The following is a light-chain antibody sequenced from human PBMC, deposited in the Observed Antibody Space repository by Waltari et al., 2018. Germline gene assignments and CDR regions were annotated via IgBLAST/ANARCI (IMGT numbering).Light chain of an antibody. V-gene: IGKV2-28*01. CDR2: SAS. CDR1: QSLLSSYGYIY. Sequence: IVMTQSPLSLPVTPGEPASLSCMSSQSLLSSYGYIYLDWYLQKPWQSPQLLIYSASNRASGVSDRFSGSGSGTDFTLKISRVEAEDVGVYYCMQALEAPLTFGGGTKVEIK. CDR3: MQALEAPLT. J-gene: IGKJ4*01.